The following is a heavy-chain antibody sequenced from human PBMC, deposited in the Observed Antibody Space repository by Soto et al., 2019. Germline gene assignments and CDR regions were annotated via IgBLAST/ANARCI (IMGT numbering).Heavy chain of an antibody. J-gene: IGHJ6*02. V-gene: IGHV1-46*01. CDR2: IDPSSGTT. D-gene: IGHD2-15*01. Sequence: ASVKVSCKPSGYRFSNFYVHWVRQAPGQGLEWMGIIDPSSGTTSYTQKFQERVTMTRDTSMSTVYMELSRLRSEDTAVYYCARGAVVVPNGLIAGMDVWGLGTTVTVSS. CDR3: ARGAVVVPNGLIAGMDV. CDR1: GYRFSNFY.